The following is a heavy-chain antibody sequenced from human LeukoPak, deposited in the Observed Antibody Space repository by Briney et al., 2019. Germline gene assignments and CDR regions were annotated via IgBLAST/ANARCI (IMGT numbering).Heavy chain of an antibody. Sequence: GRSLRLSCAASGFTFSSYGMHWVRQAPGKGLEWVALIWYDGSNKYYTDSVKGRLTISRDNSKDTLFLQMNSLRAEDTAVYYCAREGPRGNSQFDYWGQGTLVTVSS. CDR2: IWYDGSNK. J-gene: IGHJ4*02. D-gene: IGHD2/OR15-2a*01. CDR1: GFTFSSYG. V-gene: IGHV3-33*08. CDR3: AREGPRGNSQFDY.